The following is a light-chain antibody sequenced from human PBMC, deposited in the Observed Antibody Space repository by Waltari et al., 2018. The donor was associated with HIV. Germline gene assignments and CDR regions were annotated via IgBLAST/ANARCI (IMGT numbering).Light chain of an antibody. CDR3: CAYAGSTTYVI. J-gene: IGLJ2*01. CDR1: SSDVGGYNL. CDR2: EVS. V-gene: IGLV2-23*02. Sequence: QSALTQPASVSGSRGQSITISCTGTSSDVGGYNLVSWYQQHPGKDPKLMIYEVSKRPSGVSNRFSGSKSGNTASLTISGLQAEDEADYYCCAYAGSTTYVIFGGGTKLTVL.